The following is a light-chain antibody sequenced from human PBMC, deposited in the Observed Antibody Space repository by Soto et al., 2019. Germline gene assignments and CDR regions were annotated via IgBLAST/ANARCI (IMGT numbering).Light chain of an antibody. Sequence: DIKMTQSPSTLSASVGDRVTITCRASQTISTWLAWYQQKPDKAPKLLIYGASNLESGVPSRFSGSGSGTEFTLTISSLQPDDFAVYYCQQYISFPRTFGQGTKVKIK. CDR3: QQYISFPRT. CDR1: QTISTW. CDR2: GAS. V-gene: IGKV1-5*03. J-gene: IGKJ1*01.